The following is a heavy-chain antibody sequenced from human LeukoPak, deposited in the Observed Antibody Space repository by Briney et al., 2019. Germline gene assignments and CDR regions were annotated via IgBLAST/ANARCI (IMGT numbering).Heavy chain of an antibody. Sequence: PSETLSLTCAVYGGSFSGYYWSWIRQPPGKGLEWIGEINHSGSTNYNPSLKSRVTISVDTSKNQFSLKLSSVTAADTAVYYCARGGHPPRLWGRLYYFDYWGQGTLVTVSS. J-gene: IGHJ4*02. V-gene: IGHV4-34*01. CDR2: INHSGST. D-gene: IGHD3-16*01. CDR3: ARGGHPPRLWGRLYYFDY. CDR1: GGSFSGYY.